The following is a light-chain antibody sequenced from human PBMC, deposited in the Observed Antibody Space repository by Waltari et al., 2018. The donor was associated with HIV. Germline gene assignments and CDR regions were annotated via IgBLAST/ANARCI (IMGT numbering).Light chain of an antibody. CDR1: SSNIGAGFE. CDR3: QSYDSSLRGIL. J-gene: IGLJ2*01. V-gene: IGLV1-40*01. Sequence: QSVLTQPPSVSGAPGQRVTISCTGSSSNIGAGFEVHWYQQLPGTAPKLLFYDSTNRPSGVPDRCSGSKSGTSAALGITGLQSEDEADYYCQSYDSSLRGILFGGGTKLTVL. CDR2: DST.